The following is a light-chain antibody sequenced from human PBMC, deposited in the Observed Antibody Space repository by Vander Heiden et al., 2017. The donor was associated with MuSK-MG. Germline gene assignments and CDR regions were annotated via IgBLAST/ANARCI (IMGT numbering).Light chain of an antibody. CDR2: WAS. J-gene: IGKJ1*01. Sequence: DLVMTQSPDSLSVSLCESATINCKSSQSVLSSSNNKNYLAWYQQKPGQPPRLLIYWASTRESGVPDRFSGSGSGTDFTLTISSLQAEDLAVYYCQQYYSTPRTFGQGTKVEMK. V-gene: IGKV4-1*01. CDR1: QSVLSSSNNKNY. CDR3: QQYYSTPRT.